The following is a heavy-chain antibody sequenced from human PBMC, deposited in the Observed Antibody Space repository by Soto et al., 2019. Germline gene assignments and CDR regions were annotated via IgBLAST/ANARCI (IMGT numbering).Heavy chain of an antibody. CDR1: GGSFSGYY. CDR3: ARDGSSTANWLDP. Sequence: SETLSLTCAVYGGSFSGYYWSWIRQPPGKGLEWIGLFNHSGSTNYNPSLKSRVTISADTSKNLFSLKLTSMTAADTAVYYCARDGSSTANWLDPWGQGLLVTVSS. D-gene: IGHD2-2*01. CDR2: FNHSGST. J-gene: IGHJ5*02. V-gene: IGHV4-34*01.